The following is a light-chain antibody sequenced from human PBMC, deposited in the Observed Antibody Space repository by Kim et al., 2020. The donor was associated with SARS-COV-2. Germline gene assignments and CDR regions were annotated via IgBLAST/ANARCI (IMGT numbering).Light chain of an antibody. CDR2: GAS. CDR1: QRVSSSY. V-gene: IGKV3-20*01. CDR3: QQYGSSPWT. J-gene: IGKJ1*01. Sequence: SPGERAPLACRASQRVSSSYLAWHQQKPGQAPRLLIYGASSRATGIPDRFSGSGSGTDFTLTISRLEPEDFAVYYCQQYGSSPWTFGQGTKVDIK.